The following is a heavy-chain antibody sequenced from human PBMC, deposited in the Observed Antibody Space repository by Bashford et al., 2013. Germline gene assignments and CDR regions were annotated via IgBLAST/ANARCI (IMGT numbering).Heavy chain of an antibody. CDR1: GYTFTSYG. V-gene: IGHV1-18*04. CDR2: ISAYNGNT. J-gene: IGHJ6*02. D-gene: IGHD3-3*01. Sequence: ASVKVSCKASGYTFTSYGISWVRQAPGQGLEWMGWISAYNGNTNYAQKLQGRVTMTTDTSTSTAYMELRSLRSDDTAVYYCARVFGLGEWLLYGDYYYYGMDVWGQGTTVTVSS. CDR3: ARVFGLGEWLLYGDYYYYGMDV.